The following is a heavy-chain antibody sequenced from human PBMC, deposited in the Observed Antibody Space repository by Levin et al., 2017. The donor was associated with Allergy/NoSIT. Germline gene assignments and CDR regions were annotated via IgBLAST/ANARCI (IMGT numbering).Heavy chain of an antibody. CDR3: ARVDCSSTSCYSYYYGMDV. J-gene: IGHJ6*02. Sequence: SVKVSCKASGGTFSSYAISWVRQAPGQGLEWMGGIIPIFGTANYAQKFQGRVTITADESTSTAYMELSSLRSEDTAVYYCARVDCSSTSCYSYYYGMDVWGQGTTVTVSS. V-gene: IGHV1-69*13. D-gene: IGHD2-2*01. CDR2: IIPIFGTA. CDR1: GGTFSSYA.